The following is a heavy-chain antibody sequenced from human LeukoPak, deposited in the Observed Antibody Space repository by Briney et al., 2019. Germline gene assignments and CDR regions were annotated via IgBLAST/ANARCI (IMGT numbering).Heavy chain of an antibody. D-gene: IGHD3-22*01. J-gene: IGHJ4*02. CDR3: ARVRITMIVVGLDY. Sequence: SETLSLTCAVYGGSFSGYYWSWIRQPPGKGLEWLGEINHSGSTNYNPSLKSRVTISVDTSKNQFSLKLSSVTAADTAVYYCARVRITMIVVGLDYWGQGTLVTVSS. V-gene: IGHV4-34*01. CDR2: INHSGST. CDR1: GGSFSGYY.